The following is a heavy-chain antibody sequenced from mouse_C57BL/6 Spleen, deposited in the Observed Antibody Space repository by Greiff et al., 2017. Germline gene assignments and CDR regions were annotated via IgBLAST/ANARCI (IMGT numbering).Heavy chain of an antibody. Sequence: VQLQQPGAELVKPGASVKLSCKASGYTFTSYWMHWVKQRPGQGLEWIGGIDPSDSYTNYNQKFKGKSTLTVDKSSRTAFMQLSILTSEYSAVYYCARVPVVATRGYFDYWGQGTTLTVSS. CDR2: IDPSDSYT. CDR3: ARVPVVATRGYFDY. CDR1: GYTFTSYW. J-gene: IGHJ2*01. D-gene: IGHD1-1*01. V-gene: IGHV1-69*01.